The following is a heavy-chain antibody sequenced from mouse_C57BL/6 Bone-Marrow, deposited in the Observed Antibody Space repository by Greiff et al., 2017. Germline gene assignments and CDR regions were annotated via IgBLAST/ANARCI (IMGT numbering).Heavy chain of an antibody. Sequence: QVQLQQPGAELVRPGTSVKLSCKASGYTFTSYWMHWVKQRPGQGLEWIGVIDPSDSYTNYNQKFKGKATLTVDTSSSTAYMQLSSLTSEDSAVYYCARSNYPRMDAMDYWGQGTSVTVSS. J-gene: IGHJ4*01. CDR1: GYTFTSYW. D-gene: IGHD2-5*01. CDR3: ARSNYPRMDAMDY. V-gene: IGHV1-59*01. CDR2: IDPSDSYT.